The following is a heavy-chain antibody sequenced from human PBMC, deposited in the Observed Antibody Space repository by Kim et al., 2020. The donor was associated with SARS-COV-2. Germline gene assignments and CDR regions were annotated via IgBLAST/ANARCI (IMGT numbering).Heavy chain of an antibody. J-gene: IGHJ2*01. D-gene: IGHD3-3*01. CDR3: ARGQKYEAQYFDI. Sequence: EDSVKGRFTISRDNAKNSLYLQMINLRAEDTAVYYCARGQKYEAQYFDIWGRGTRVSVSS. V-gene: IGHV3-11*05.